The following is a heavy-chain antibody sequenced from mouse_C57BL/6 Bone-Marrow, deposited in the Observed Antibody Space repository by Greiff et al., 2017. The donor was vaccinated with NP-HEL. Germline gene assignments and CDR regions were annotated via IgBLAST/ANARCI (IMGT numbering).Heavy chain of an antibody. D-gene: IGHD1-1*01. CDR3: ARSYYGSPHFDY. CDR1: GYTFTSYW. CDR2: IYPGSGST. Sequence: QVQLQQPGAELVKPGASVKMSCKASGYTFTSYWITWVKQRPGQGLEWIGDIYPGSGSTNYNEKFKGKATLTVDTSSSTAYMQLSSLTSEDSAVYYCARSYYGSPHFDYWGQGTTLTVSS. V-gene: IGHV1-55*01. J-gene: IGHJ2*01.